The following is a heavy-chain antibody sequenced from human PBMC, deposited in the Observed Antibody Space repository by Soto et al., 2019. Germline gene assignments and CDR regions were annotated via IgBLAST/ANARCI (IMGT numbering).Heavy chain of an antibody. CDR3: AFDLGLGSLGYYYYYGMDV. CDR1: GGTFSSYA. J-gene: IGHJ6*02. D-gene: IGHD3-16*01. Sequence: QVQLVQSGAEVKKPGSSVKVSCKASGGTFSSYAISWVRQAPGQGLEWMGGIIPIFGTANYAQKFQGRVTITADESTSTAYMELSSLRSEDTAVYYCAFDLGLGSLGYYYYYGMDVWGQGTTVTVSS. V-gene: IGHV1-69*01. CDR2: IIPIFGTA.